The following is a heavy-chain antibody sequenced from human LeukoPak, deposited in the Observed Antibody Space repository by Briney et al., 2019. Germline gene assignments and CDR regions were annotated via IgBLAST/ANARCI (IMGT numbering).Heavy chain of an antibody. CDR2: INSDGSWT. CDR1: GNYW. Sequence: SGGSQRLSCVASGNYWMHWVRQAPGKGLVWVSHINSDGSWTSYADSVKGRFTISKDNAKNTVYLQMNSLRAEDTAVYYCVSFYETYWGRGTLVTVSS. D-gene: IGHD2/OR15-2a*01. V-gene: IGHV3-74*01. J-gene: IGHJ4*02. CDR3: VSFYETY.